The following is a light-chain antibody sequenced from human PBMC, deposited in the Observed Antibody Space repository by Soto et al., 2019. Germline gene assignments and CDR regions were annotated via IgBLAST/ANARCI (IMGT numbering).Light chain of an antibody. CDR3: QESYSVPGT. V-gene: IGKV1-39*01. CDR2: GAS. J-gene: IGKJ1*01. CDR1: QNINNY. Sequence: DIELTQSPPSLPASVGDRVTITCRASQNINNYLIWYQQKPGKAPQLLIYGASILQSGVPSRFSGSASGTDFTLTIGSLQPEDFATYYCQESYSVPGTFGQGTKVEI.